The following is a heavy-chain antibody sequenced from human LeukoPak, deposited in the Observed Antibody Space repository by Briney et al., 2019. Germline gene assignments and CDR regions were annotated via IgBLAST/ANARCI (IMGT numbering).Heavy chain of an antibody. Sequence: SETLSLTCTVSGGSISSSSYYWGWIRQPPGKGLEWIGSIYYSGSTYYNPSLKSRVTISVDTSKNQFSLKLSSVTAADTAVYYCAAYCSSTSCPYDAFDIWGQGTMVTVSS. V-gene: IGHV4-39*01. CDR2: IYYSGST. J-gene: IGHJ3*02. CDR3: AAYCSSTSCPYDAFDI. CDR1: GGSISSSSYY. D-gene: IGHD2-2*01.